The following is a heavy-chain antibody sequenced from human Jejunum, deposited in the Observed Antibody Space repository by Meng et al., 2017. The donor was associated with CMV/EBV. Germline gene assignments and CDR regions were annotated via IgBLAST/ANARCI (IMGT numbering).Heavy chain of an antibody. CDR2: IYYPGGT. J-gene: IGHJ5*02. V-gene: IGHV4-59*01. D-gene: IGHD2-15*01. CDR1: GGSLSGYY. Sequence: LTCTVSGGSLSGYYWSWIRQPPGKGLGWVGYIYYPGGTNYNPSLESRATISLDRTKSQFSLKLTSVTPADTAVYYCARVRGGFDPWGQGILVTVSS. CDR3: ARVRGGFDP.